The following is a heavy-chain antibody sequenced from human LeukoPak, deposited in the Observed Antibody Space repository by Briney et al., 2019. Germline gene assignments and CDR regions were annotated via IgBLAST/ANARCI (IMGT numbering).Heavy chain of an antibody. CDR3: AKVRIAAAEVDAFDI. V-gene: IGHV3-23*01. Sequence: GGSLRLSCAASGFTFSSYAMSWVRQAPGKGLEWVSAISGSGGSTYYADSVKGRFTISRDNSKNTLYMQMNRLRAEDTAVYYCAKVRIAAAEVDAFDIWGQGTMVTVSS. D-gene: IGHD6-13*01. CDR1: GFTFSSYA. CDR2: ISGSGGST. J-gene: IGHJ3*02.